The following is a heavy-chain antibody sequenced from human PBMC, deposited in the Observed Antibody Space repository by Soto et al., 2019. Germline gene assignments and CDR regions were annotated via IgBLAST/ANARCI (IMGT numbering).Heavy chain of an antibody. CDR3: ARGLGYCISTSCYDWFDP. V-gene: IGHV4-61*08. J-gene: IGHJ5*02. CDR1: GGSISSGGYS. D-gene: IGHD2-2*01. Sequence: SETLSLTCAVSGGSISSGGYSWSWIRQPPGKGLEWIGYIYYSGSINYNPSLKSRVTISVDTSKNQFSLKLSSVTAADTAVYYCARGLGYCISTSCYDWFDPWGQGTLVTVSS. CDR2: IYYSGSI.